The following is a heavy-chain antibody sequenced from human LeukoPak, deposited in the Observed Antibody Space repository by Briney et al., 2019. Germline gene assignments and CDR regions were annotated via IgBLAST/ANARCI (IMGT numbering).Heavy chain of an antibody. CDR2: MNPNSGNT. J-gene: IGHJ4*02. CDR1: GGTFSSYA. Sequence: ASVKVSCKASGGTFSSYAINWVRQATGQGLEWMGWMNPNSGNTGYAQKFQGRVTITRNTSISTAYMELSSLRSEDTAVYYCARAPTYCGGDCYRTGFDYWGQGTLVTVSS. D-gene: IGHD2-21*01. V-gene: IGHV1-8*03. CDR3: ARAPTYCGGDCYRTGFDY.